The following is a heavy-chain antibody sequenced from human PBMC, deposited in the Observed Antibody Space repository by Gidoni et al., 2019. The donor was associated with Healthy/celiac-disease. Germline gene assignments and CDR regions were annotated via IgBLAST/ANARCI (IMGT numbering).Heavy chain of an antibody. J-gene: IGHJ3*02. Sequence: EVQLVESGGGLVQPGRSLRLSCAASGFTFDDYAMHWVRKAPGKGLEWVSGISWNSGSIGYADSVKGRFTISRDNAKNSLYLQMNSLRAEDTALYYCAKDIGYSGYELRDDAFDIWGQGTMVTVSS. CDR2: ISWNSGSI. V-gene: IGHV3-9*01. D-gene: IGHD5-12*01. CDR1: GFTFDDYA. CDR3: AKDIGYSGYELRDDAFDI.